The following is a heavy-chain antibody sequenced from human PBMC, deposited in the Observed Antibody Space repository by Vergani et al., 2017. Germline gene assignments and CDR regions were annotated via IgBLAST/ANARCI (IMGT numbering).Heavy chain of an antibody. D-gene: IGHD6-13*01. CDR3: AKGGPPIAAYYYYMDV. J-gene: IGHJ6*03. V-gene: IGHV3-23*04. CDR2: ISGQNFRT. CDR1: GFTFTAHG. Sequence: VEAGGGLVQPGGSLRLSCVASGFTFTAHGLNWVRQAPGKGLEWVSGISGQNFRTHYADSVKGRFTISRDDSKNTLYLQMNSLRAEDTAVYYCAKGGPPIAAYYYYMDVWGKGTTVTVSS.